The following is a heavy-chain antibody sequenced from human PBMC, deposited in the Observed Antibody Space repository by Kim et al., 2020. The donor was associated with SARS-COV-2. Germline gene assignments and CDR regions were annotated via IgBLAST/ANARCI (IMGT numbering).Heavy chain of an antibody. CDR2: ISSSSSTI. Sequence: GGSLRLSCAASGFTFSSYSMNWVRQAPGKGLEWVSYISSSSSTIYYADSVKGRFTISRDNAKNSLYLQMNSLRDEDTAVYYCASMRGYSGYDHDAFDIWGQGTMVTVSS. CDR3: ASMRGYSGYDHDAFDI. V-gene: IGHV3-48*02. CDR1: GFTFSSYS. J-gene: IGHJ3*02. D-gene: IGHD5-12*01.